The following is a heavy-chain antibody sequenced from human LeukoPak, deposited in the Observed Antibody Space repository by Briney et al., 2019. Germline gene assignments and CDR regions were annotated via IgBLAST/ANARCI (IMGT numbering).Heavy chain of an antibody. CDR3: VRDRYVDTAMVTEYYFDY. D-gene: IGHD5-18*01. Sequence: GASVKVSCKASGYTFTSYGISWVRQAPGQGLEWMGWISAYNGNTNYAQKLQGRVTMTTDTSTSTAYMELRSLRSDDTAVYYCVRDRYVDTAMVTEYYFDYWGLGTLVTVSS. CDR2: ISAYNGNT. CDR1: GYTFTSYG. J-gene: IGHJ4*02. V-gene: IGHV1-18*01.